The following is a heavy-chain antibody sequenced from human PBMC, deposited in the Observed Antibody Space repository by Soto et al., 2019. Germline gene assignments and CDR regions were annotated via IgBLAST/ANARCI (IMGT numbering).Heavy chain of an antibody. Sequence: SETLSLTCTVSGGSISSSSYYWGRIRQPPGKGLEWIGNVYYGGSTYYNPSLKSRVTISVETSKSQFSLKLSSVTAEDTAVYYCAREYRPWFGELYHYYYMDVWGKGTTVTVSS. CDR3: AREYRPWFGELYHYYYMDV. J-gene: IGHJ6*03. V-gene: IGHV4-39*02. D-gene: IGHD3-10*01. CDR1: GGSISSSSYY. CDR2: VYYGGST.